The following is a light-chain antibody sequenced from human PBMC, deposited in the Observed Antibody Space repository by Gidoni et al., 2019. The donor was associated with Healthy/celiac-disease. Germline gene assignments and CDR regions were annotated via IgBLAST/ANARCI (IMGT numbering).Light chain of an antibody. CDR1: SSDVGSYNL. J-gene: IGLJ2*01. CDR2: EVS. Sequence: SALTQPASVSGSPGHSITISCTGTSSDVGSYNLVSWYQQHPVKAPKLMIYEVSKRPSGVSNRFSGSKSGNTASLTISGLQAEDEADYYCCSYAGSSTFVVFGGGTKLTVL. CDR3: CSYAGSSTFVV. V-gene: IGLV2-23*02.